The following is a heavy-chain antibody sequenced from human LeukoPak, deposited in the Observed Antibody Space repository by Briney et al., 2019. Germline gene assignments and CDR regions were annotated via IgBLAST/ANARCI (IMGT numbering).Heavy chain of an antibody. CDR2: IYYSGST. CDR1: GGSISSYY. V-gene: IGHV4-59*01. J-gene: IGHJ4*02. Sequence: PSETLSLTCTVSGGSISSYYWSWIRQPPGKGLEWIGYIYYSGSTNYNPSLKSRVTISVDTSKNQFSLKLSSVTAADTAVYYCARESVAGSYYFDYWGQGTLVTVSS. CDR3: ARESVAGSYYFDY. D-gene: IGHD6-19*01.